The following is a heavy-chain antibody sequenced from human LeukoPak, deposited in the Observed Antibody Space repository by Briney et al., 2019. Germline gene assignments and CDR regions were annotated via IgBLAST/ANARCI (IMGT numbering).Heavy chain of an antibody. CDR3: ARGHDDYGGTNWFDP. J-gene: IGHJ5*02. CDR1: GGSFSGYY. V-gene: IGHV4-34*01. D-gene: IGHD4-23*01. Sequence: SETLSLTCAVYGGSFSGYYWSWIRQPPGKGLEWIGEINHSGSTNYNPSLKSRVTISVGTSKNQFSLKLSSVTAADTAVYYCARGHDDYGGTNWFDPWGQGTLVTVSS. CDR2: INHSGST.